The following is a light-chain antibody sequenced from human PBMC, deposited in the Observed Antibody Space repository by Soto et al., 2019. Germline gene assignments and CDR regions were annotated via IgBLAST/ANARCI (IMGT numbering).Light chain of an antibody. CDR1: QSILYSSNNNNQ. CDR2: WAS. Sequence: DIVMTQSPDSLAVSLGERATINCKSSQSILYSSNNNNQLAWYQQKPGQPPKLLMYWASTRQSGVPDRFSGSESGTDFTLTISSLQAEDVAVYYCQQYNTPPYTFGQGTKLEI. J-gene: IGKJ2*01. V-gene: IGKV4-1*01. CDR3: QQYNTPPYT.